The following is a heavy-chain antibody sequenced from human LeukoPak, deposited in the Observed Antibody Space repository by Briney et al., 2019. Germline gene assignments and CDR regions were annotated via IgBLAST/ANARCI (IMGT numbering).Heavy chain of an antibody. V-gene: IGHV3-23*05. J-gene: IGHJ6*02. D-gene: IGHD1-26*01. CDR2: IRNSGTDT. Sequence: GGSLRLSCAASGFTFSTYAMSWVRQAPGKGLEWVSTIRNSGTDTYYLDSVKGRFTISRDNSKNTLYLQMNSLRAEDTAVYYCAKSRHGATYGLGLDVWGQGTTVTVSS. CDR3: AKSRHGATYGLGLDV. CDR1: GFTFSTYA.